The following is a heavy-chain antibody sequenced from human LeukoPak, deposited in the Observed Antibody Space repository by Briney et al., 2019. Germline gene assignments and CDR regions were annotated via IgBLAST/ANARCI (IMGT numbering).Heavy chain of an antibody. CDR2: IYHSGST. J-gene: IGHJ4*02. CDR1: GFTFSTYAM. Sequence: GSLRLSCAASGFTFSTYAMTWVRQPPGKGLEWIGEIYHSGSTNYNPSLKSRVTISVDKSKNQFSLKLSSVTAADTAVYYCARDGGVRGALDYWGRGTLVTVSS. CDR3: ARDGGVRGALDY. V-gene: IGHV4-4*02. D-gene: IGHD3-10*01.